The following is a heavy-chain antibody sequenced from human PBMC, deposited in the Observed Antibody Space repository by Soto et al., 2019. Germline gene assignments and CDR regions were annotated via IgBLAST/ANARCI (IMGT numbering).Heavy chain of an antibody. CDR2: IIPIFGTA. CDR3: ARAIGIAAAGPHYYYGMDV. V-gene: IGHV1-69*01. CDR1: GGTFSSYA. D-gene: IGHD6-13*01. Sequence: QVQLVQSGAEVKKSGSSVKVSCKASGGTFSSYAISWVRQAPGQGLEWMGGIIPIFGTANYAQKFQGRVTITADESTSTAYMELSSLRSEDTAVYYCARAIGIAAAGPHYYYGMDVWGQGTTVTVSS. J-gene: IGHJ6*02.